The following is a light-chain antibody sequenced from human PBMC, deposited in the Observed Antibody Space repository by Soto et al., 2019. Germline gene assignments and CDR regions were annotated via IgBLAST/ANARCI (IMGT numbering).Light chain of an antibody. J-gene: IGKJ1*01. CDR1: QSVSSN. CDR2: GAS. V-gene: IGKV3-15*01. CDR3: QRYHTWHRT. Sequence: EIVMTQSPATLSVSPGERATLSCRARQSVSSNLAWYQQKPGQAPSLLIYGASTRATGIPGRFSGSGCGTEFTLTISRLQSEDYAVYYWQRYHTWHRTFGQGTKVEIK.